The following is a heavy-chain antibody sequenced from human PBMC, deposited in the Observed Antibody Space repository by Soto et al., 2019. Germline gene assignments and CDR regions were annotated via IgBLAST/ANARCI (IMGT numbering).Heavy chain of an antibody. D-gene: IGHD3-22*01. J-gene: IGHJ4*02. Sequence: QITLKESGPTVVKPTQTLTLTCTFSGFSLSTSGVGVGWIRQPPGKALEWLTLIYWNDDKRYRPSLKTRLTITKDTSKNQVVLIMTNMDPLDTATYYCAHKMYYYDSSGFYMPPFDYWGQGIMVTVSS. CDR2: IYWNDDK. V-gene: IGHV2-5*01. CDR1: GFSLSTSGVG. CDR3: AHKMYYYDSSGFYMPPFDY.